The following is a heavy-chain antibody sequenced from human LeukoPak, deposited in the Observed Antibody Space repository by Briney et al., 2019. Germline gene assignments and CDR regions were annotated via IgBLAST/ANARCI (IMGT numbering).Heavy chain of an antibody. J-gene: IGHJ3*02. CDR1: GFTFSSYG. D-gene: IGHD5-12*01. Sequence: GGSLRLSCAASGFTFSSYGMHWVRQAPGKGLEWVAFIRYDASNKYYADSVKGRFTISRDNSKNTLYLQMNSLRTEDTAVYYCAGGGYPRSWPLWDIWGQGTMVTVSS. CDR2: IRYDASNK. V-gene: IGHV3-30*02. CDR3: AGGGYPRSWPLWDI.